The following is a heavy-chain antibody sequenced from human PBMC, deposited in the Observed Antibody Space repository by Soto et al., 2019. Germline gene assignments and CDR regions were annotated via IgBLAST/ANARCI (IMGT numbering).Heavy chain of an antibody. CDR2: INKHGNST. CDR3: ARDEGFDP. CDR1: GFTFATYI. V-gene: IGHV3-74*01. J-gene: IGHJ5*02. Sequence: PGGSLRLSCAASGFTFATYIMHWLRQVAGKGLVWVARINKHGNSTTYADVAKGRFSISRENAKDTLYLLMSSLRVEDTARDYCARDEGFDPWGQGTMVTVS.